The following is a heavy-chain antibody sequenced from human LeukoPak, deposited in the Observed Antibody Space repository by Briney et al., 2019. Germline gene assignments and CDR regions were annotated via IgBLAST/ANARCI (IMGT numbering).Heavy chain of an antibody. D-gene: IGHD3-10*01. J-gene: IGHJ4*02. V-gene: IGHV4-39*01. CDR2: IYYSGIS. Sequence: SETLSLTCTVSGGSISSSSFNWGWIRQPPGMGLEWFGSIYYSGISYYNSFLKRRVTISVNTTKNQFLLKHSFVAAADTGVYLCAIPGASGDYIDYWGQGTLVTVSS. CDR3: AIPGASGDYIDY. CDR1: GGSISSSSFN.